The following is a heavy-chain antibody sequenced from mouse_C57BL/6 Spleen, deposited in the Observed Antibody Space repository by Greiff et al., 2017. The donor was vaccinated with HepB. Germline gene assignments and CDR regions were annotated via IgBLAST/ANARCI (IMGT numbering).Heavy chain of an antibody. V-gene: IGHV5-9-1*02. CDR1: GFTFSSYA. CDR2: ISSGGDYI. J-gene: IGHJ4*01. Sequence: EVQLQESGEGLVKPGGSLKLSCAASGFTFSSYAMSWVRQTPEKRLEWVAYISSGGDYIYYADTVKGRFTISRDNARNTLYLQMSSLKSEDTAMYYCTRTPDGYYGGYYAMDYWGQGTSVTVSS. D-gene: IGHD2-3*01. CDR3: TRTPDGYYGGYYAMDY.